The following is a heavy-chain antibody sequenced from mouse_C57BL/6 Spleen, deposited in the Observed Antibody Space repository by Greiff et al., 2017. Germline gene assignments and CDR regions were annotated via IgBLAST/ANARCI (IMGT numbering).Heavy chain of an antibody. CDR2: IYPGDGDT. Sequence: QVQLQQSGPELVKPGASVKISCKASGYAFSSSWMNWVKQRPGKGLEWIGRIYPGDGDTNYNGKFKGKATLTADKSSSTAYMQLSSLTSEDSAVYFCAYYGSSYDWYVEVWGTGTTVTVSS. CDR3: AYYGSSYDWYVEV. V-gene: IGHV1-82*01. J-gene: IGHJ1*03. D-gene: IGHD1-1*01. CDR1: GYAFSSSW.